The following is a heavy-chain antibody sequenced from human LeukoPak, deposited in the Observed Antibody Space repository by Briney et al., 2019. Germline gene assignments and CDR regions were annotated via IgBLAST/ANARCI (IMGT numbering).Heavy chain of an antibody. J-gene: IGHJ4*02. CDR1: GLSFSSYA. CDR2: ISSSSSYI. Sequence: PGGSLRLSCSVSGLSFSSYAMHWVRQAPGKGLEWVSPISSSSSYIYYADSVKGRFTISRDNAKNSLYLQMNSLRAEDTAVYYCARDSILALEDYYGSGSYLLDYWGQGTLVTVSS. V-gene: IGHV3-21*01. CDR3: ARDSILALEDYYGSGSYLLDY. D-gene: IGHD3-10*01.